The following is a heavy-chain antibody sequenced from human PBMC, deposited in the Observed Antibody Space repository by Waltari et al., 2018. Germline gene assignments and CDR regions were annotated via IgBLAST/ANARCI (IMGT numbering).Heavy chain of an antibody. Sequence: EVQLVESGGGLVKPGGSLRLSCAASGFTFSNAWMNWVRQAPGKGLEWVGRIKSKTDGGTTDYAAPVKGRFTISRDDSKNTLYLQMNSLKTEDTAVYYCTSPERGYYYDSSGNWYWGQGTLVTVSS. V-gene: IGHV3-15*07. CDR1: GFTFSNAW. J-gene: IGHJ4*02. CDR2: IKSKTDGGTT. CDR3: TSPERGYYYDSSGNWY. D-gene: IGHD3-22*01.